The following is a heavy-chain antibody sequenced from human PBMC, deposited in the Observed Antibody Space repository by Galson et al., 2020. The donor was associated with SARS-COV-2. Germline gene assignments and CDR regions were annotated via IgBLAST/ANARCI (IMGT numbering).Heavy chain of an antibody. Sequence: ASETLSLTCTVSGGSISSGGYYWSWIRQHPGKGPDWMGYIYYSGSTYYNPSLKSRVTISVDTSKNQFSLKLSSVTAADTAVYYCARASVDIVARVWFDPWGQGTLVTISS. J-gene: IGHJ5*02. CDR3: ARASVDIVARVWFDP. D-gene: IGHD5-12*01. CDR2: IYYSGST. V-gene: IGHV4-31*03. CDR1: GGSISSGGYY.